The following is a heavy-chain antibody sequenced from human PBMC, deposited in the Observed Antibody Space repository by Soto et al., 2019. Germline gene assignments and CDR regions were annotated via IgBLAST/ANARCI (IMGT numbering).Heavy chain of an antibody. V-gene: IGHV1-69*01. Sequence: QVQLVQSGAEVRKTGSSVKVSCKASGVTFSTHEFSWVRQAPGQGLEWMGGITPIFGTTKYAQKVQGRVTITADESTSTTYMKLSSLRYDNTAIYYCARDQYRHGSGSYYVTGWDHWGQGTLVTVSS. CDR1: GVTFSTHE. CDR2: ITPIFGTT. D-gene: IGHD3-10*01. CDR3: ARDQYRHGSGSYYVTGWDH. J-gene: IGHJ4*02.